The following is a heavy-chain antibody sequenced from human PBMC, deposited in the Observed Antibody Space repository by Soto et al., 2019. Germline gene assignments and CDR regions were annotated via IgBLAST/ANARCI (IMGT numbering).Heavy chain of an antibody. CDR1: GDSVNRAPYY. V-gene: IGHV4-61*01. J-gene: IGHJ4*02. Sequence: QVQLQESGPGLVKPSETLSLTCSVSGDSVNRAPYYWSWIRQPPGKGLEWIGYMYYSGRTNYNPPLRSRVTISIDTSKNQFSLKLSSATAADTAVYYCARDVPYSYGRRFDSWGQGTLVSVSS. CDR3: ARDVPYSYGRRFDS. CDR2: MYYSGRT. D-gene: IGHD5-18*01.